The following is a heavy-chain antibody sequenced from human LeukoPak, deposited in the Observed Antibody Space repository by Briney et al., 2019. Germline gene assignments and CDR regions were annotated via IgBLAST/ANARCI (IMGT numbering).Heavy chain of an antibody. Sequence: SQTLSLTCTVSGGSISSGGYYWSWIRQHPGKGLEWIGYVYDSGSTYYNPSLKSRVTISVDTSKNHFSLKLSSVTAADTAVYYCAREGGFYRPLDYMGRGTLVTVSS. CDR2: VYDSGST. CDR1: GGSISSGGYY. CDR3: AREGGFYRPLDY. J-gene: IGHJ4*02. V-gene: IGHV4-31*03. D-gene: IGHD3-3*01.